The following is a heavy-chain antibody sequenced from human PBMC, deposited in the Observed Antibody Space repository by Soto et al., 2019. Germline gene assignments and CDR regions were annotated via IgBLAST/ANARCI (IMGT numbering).Heavy chain of an antibody. CDR1: GGSISSGDYY. CDR3: ARDYGSGSLNWFDP. J-gene: IGHJ5*02. Sequence: SETLSLTCTVSGGSISSGDYYWSWIRQPPGKGLEWIGYIYYSGSTYYNPSLKSQVTISVDTSKNQFSMKLSSVTAADTAVYYCARDYGSGSLNWFDPWGQGTLVTVSS. CDR2: IYYSGST. D-gene: IGHD3-10*01. V-gene: IGHV4-30-4*01.